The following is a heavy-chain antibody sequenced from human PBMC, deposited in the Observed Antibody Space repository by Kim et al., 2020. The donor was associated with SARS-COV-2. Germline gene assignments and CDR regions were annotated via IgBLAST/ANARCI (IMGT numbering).Heavy chain of an antibody. D-gene: IGHD2-2*01. V-gene: IGHV1-69*04. CDR2: IIPILGIA. Sequence: SVKVSCKASGGTFSSYAISWVRQAPGQGLEWMGRIIPILGIANYAQKFQGRVTITADKSTSTAYMELSSLRSEDTAVYYCARAAQPYPAYNWFDPWGQGTLVTVSS. CDR3: ARAAQPYPAYNWFDP. J-gene: IGHJ5*02. CDR1: GGTFSSYA.